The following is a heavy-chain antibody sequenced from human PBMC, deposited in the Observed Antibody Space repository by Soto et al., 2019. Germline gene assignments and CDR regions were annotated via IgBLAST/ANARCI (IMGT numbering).Heavy chain of an antibody. CDR2: ISYSGTT. CDR3: ARRYGYSFDY. D-gene: IGHD1-1*01. J-gene: IGHJ4*02. V-gene: IGHV4-39*07. Sequence: SETLSLTCTVSGGSISNNHYYWGWVRQPPGKGLEWIASISYSGTTYYNPSLKNRVNKSVDTSKNQLSLKLSSFTAADTAVYYCARRYGYSFDYWGQGTLVTVSS. CDR1: GGSISNNHYY.